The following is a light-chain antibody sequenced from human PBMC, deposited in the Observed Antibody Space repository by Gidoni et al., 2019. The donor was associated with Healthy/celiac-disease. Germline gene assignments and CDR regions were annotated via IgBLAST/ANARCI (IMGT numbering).Light chain of an antibody. Sequence: DIVMTQSPDSLAVSLGERATINCKSRQSVLYSSTNKNYLAWYQQKPGQPPKLLIYWASTRESGVPDRFSGSGSGTDFTLTISSLQAEDVEVYYCQQYYSTPPTFGQGTKVEIK. V-gene: IGKV4-1*01. CDR2: WAS. CDR1: QSVLYSSTNKNY. CDR3: QQYYSTPPT. J-gene: IGKJ1*01.